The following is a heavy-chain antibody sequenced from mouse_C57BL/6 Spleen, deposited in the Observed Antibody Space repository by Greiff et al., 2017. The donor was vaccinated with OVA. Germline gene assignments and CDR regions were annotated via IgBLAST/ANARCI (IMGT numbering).Heavy chain of an antibody. Sequence: QVQLQQPGAELVMPGASVKLSCKASGYTFTSYWMHWVKQRPGQGLEWIGEIDPSDSYTNYNLKFKGKSTLTVDKSSSTAYMQLSSLTSEDSAVYYCARAQATGAMDYWGQGTSVTVSS. V-gene: IGHV1-69*01. CDR3: ARAQATGAMDY. D-gene: IGHD3-2*02. CDR2: IDPSDSYT. J-gene: IGHJ4*01. CDR1: GYTFTSYW.